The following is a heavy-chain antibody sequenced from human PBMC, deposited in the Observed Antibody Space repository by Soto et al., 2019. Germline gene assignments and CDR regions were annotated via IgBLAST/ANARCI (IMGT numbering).Heavy chain of an antibody. D-gene: IGHD6-13*01. CDR1: GGTFSSYA. J-gene: IGHJ5*02. CDR3: ARDRSSSSWYEKSWFDP. Sequence: EASVKVSCKASGGTFSSYAISWVRQAPGQGLEWMGGIIPIFGTANYAQKFQGRVTITADKSTSTAYMELSSLRSEDTAVYYCARDRSSSSWYEKSWFDPWGQGTLVPVSS. CDR2: IIPIFGTA. V-gene: IGHV1-69*06.